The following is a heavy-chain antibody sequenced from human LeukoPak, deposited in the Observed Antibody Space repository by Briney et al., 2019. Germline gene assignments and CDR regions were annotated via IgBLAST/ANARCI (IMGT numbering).Heavy chain of an antibody. D-gene: IGHD1-26*01. CDR3: ARELGRVGAFDI. J-gene: IGHJ3*02. V-gene: IGHV3-33*01. CDR1: GFTFSSYG. Sequence: GGSLRVSCAASGFTFSSYGMHWVRQAPGKGLEWVAVIWYDGSNKYYADSVKGRFIISRDNSKNTLYLQMNSLRAEDTAVYYCARELGRVGAFDIWGQGTMVTVSS. CDR2: IWYDGSNK.